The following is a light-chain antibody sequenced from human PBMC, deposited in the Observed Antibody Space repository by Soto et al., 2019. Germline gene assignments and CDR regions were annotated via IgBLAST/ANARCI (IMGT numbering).Light chain of an antibody. J-gene: IGLJ1*01. CDR1: SSNIGAGYD. V-gene: IGLV1-40*01. CDR3: QSYDSSLSGFYV. CDR2: GNS. Sequence: QSVLTQPPSVSRAPGQRVTISCTGSSSNIGAGYDVHWYQQLPGTAPKLLIYGNSNRPSGVPDRFSGSKSGTSASLAITGLQAEDEADHYCQSYDSSLSGFYVFGTGTKLTFL.